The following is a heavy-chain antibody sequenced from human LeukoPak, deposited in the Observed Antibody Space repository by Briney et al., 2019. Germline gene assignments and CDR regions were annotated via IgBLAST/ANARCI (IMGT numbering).Heavy chain of an antibody. CDR2: INTNSGGT. CDR1: GYTFTGYY. CDR3: ARIYRPLGGAFDI. Sequence: ASVKVSCKASGYTFTGYYIHWVRQAPGQGLEWMGWINTNSGGTNYAQKFQGRVTMTRDTSISTAYMELSRLRSDDTAVYYCARIYRPLGGAFDIWGQGTMVTVSS. V-gene: IGHV1-2*02. J-gene: IGHJ3*02. D-gene: IGHD3-16*01.